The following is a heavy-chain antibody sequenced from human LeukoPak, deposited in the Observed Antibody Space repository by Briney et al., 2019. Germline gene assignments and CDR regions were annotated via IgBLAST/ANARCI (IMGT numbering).Heavy chain of an antibody. CDR2: ISTDGKST. CDR1: GFTFSNYW. J-gene: IGHJ6*02. V-gene: IGHV3-74*01. Sequence: GGSLRLPCVASGFTFSNYWMLWVRQAPGKGLMWVSLISTDGKSTRYAESVKGRFTISRDNAKNALYLQMDILRVEDTALYFCVRDYQFIQEVWGQGTTVTVSS. CDR3: VRDYQFIQEV. D-gene: IGHD2-2*01.